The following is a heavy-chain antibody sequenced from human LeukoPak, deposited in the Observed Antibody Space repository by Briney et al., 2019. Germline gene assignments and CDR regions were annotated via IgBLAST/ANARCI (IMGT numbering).Heavy chain of an antibody. V-gene: IGHV4-59*01. CDR3: ARGDSSGYYYFEY. J-gene: IGHJ4*02. D-gene: IGHD6-19*01. CDR2: IYYSGST. Sequence: SETLSLTCTVSGGSINSYYWSWIRQPPGKGLEWIAYIYYSGSTSYNPSLKSRVTISVDTSKNQFSLKLNSVTAADTAMYYCARGDSSGYYYFEYWGQGTLVTVSS. CDR1: GGSINSYY.